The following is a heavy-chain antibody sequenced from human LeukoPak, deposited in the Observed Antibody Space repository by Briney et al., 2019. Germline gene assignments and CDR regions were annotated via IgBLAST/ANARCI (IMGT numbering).Heavy chain of an antibody. CDR1: GFSFSTRGVG. D-gene: IGHD3-3*01. Sequence: SGPTLVKPTQTLTLTCTFSGFSFSTRGVGVGWIRQPLGRALEWLALIYWDDSKLYSPSLKSRLTITKDTSKNQVVLSMTNVDPVDTATYYCAHSGWYYDFWSGYPFDPWGQGTLVTVSS. J-gene: IGHJ5*02. CDR2: IYWDDSK. CDR3: AHSGWYYDFWSGYPFDP. V-gene: IGHV2-5*02.